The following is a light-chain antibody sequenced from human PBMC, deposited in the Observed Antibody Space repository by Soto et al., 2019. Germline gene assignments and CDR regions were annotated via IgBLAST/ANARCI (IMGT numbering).Light chain of an antibody. J-gene: IGKJ4*01. Sequence: EIVMTQSPATLSVSPGEGATLSCRASQSVSSNLDWYQQKPGQAPRLLIYAASTRATGIPARFRGSGSGTEFTLTIPSLQSEDFAVYYCQQYNNWSPLTFGGGNKVEIK. CDR1: QSVSSN. CDR2: AAS. CDR3: QQYNNWSPLT. V-gene: IGKV3-15*01.